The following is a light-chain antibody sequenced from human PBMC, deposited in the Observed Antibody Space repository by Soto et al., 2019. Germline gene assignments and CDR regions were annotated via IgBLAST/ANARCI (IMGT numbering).Light chain of an antibody. V-gene: IGKV1-5*01. Sequence: DIQMTQSPSTLSASVGDRVTITCRASQGISGWLAWYQQKAGKAPRPLIFDASSLMSGVPSRFSGSGYGTEFTLTINRLQPDDSATYYCQQYDSFSVWTFGQGTKVDIK. CDR3: QQYDSFSVWT. CDR2: DAS. J-gene: IGKJ1*01. CDR1: QGISGW.